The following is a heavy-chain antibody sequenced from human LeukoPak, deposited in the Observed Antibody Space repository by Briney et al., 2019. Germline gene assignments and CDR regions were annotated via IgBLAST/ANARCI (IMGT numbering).Heavy chain of an antibody. J-gene: IGHJ5*02. CDR1: GYTFTSYG. CDR2: ISAYNGNT. Sequence: GASVKVSCKASGYTFTSYGINWVRQAPGQGLEWMGWISAYNGNTNYAQKLQGRVTMTTDTSTSTAYMELRSLRSDDTAVYYCARDGGFRYCSSTSCYVDWFDPWGQGTLVTVSS. CDR3: ARDGGFRYCSSTSCYVDWFDP. V-gene: IGHV1-18*01. D-gene: IGHD2-2*01.